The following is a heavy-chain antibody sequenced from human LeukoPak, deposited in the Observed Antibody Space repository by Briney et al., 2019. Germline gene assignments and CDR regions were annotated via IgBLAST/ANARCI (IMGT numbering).Heavy chain of an antibody. CDR3: ARDEPILEWAYFDY. J-gene: IGHJ4*02. Sequence: GGSLRLSCAASGFTFSSYSMNWVRQAPGKELEWVSSISSSSSYIYYADSVKGRFTISRDNAKNSLYLQMNSLRAEDTAVYYCARDEPILEWAYFDYWGQGTLVTVSS. D-gene: IGHD3-3*01. CDR2: ISSSSSYI. V-gene: IGHV3-21*01. CDR1: GFTFSSYS.